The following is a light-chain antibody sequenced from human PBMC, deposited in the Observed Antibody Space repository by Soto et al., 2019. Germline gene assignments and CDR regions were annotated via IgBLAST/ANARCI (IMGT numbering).Light chain of an antibody. V-gene: IGKV3-20*01. Sequence: EIVLTQSPGTLSLSPGEGATLSCRASQSVSSSYLAWYQQKPGQAPRLLIYGASSRATGIPDRFSGSGSGTYFTLTISILEPEDFAVYYCQQYGSSPWTFGQGTKVEIK. CDR1: QSVSSSY. CDR2: GAS. J-gene: IGKJ1*01. CDR3: QQYGSSPWT.